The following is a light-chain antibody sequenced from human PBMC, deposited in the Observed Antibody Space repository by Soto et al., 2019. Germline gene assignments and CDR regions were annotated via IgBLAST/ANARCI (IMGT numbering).Light chain of an antibody. CDR1: QSVSSN. Sequence: EIVMTQSPATLSVSPGERATLPCRASQSVSSNLAWYQQKPGQAPRLLIYGASTRATGIPARFSGSGSGTEFTLTISSLQSEEFAVYYCQQYNKWPRTFGQGTKVEIK. V-gene: IGKV3-15*01. CDR2: GAS. J-gene: IGKJ1*01. CDR3: QQYNKWPRT.